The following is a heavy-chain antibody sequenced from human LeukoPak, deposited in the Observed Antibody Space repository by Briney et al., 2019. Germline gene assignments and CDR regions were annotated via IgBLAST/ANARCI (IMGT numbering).Heavy chain of an antibody. CDR3: ARFGVVVVADNWFDP. J-gene: IGHJ5*02. Sequence: ASVTVSCKASGSTFTSYGISWVRQAPGQGLEWMGWISAYNGNTNYAQKLQGRDTMTTDTSTSTAYVELRSLRSDDTAVYYCARFGVVVVADNWFDPWGQGTLVTVSS. CDR2: ISAYNGNT. V-gene: IGHV1-18*01. D-gene: IGHD2-15*01. CDR1: GSTFTSYG.